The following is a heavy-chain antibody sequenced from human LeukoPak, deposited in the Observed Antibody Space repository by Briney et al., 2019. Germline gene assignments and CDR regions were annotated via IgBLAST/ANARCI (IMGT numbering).Heavy chain of an antibody. CDR2: FYSGGNT. CDR3: ARDYYGSGRLDY. Sequence: TGGSLRLSCAASGFTVSSNYVSWVRQAPGKGLEWLSVFYSGGNTYHADSVKGRFTISRDNSKNTLYLQMNSLRAEDTAVYYCARDYYGSGRLDYWGQGTLVTVSS. J-gene: IGHJ4*02. V-gene: IGHV3-53*01. D-gene: IGHD3-10*01. CDR1: GFTVSSNY.